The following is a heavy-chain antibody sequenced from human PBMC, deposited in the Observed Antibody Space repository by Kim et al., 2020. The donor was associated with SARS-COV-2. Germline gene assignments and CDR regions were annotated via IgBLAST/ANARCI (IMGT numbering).Heavy chain of an antibody. V-gene: IGHV3-48*02. CDR3: ARANVGIAVAAYFDY. CDR1: GFTFSSYS. CDR2: ISSSSSTI. D-gene: IGHD6-19*01. Sequence: GGSLRLSCVASGFTFSSYSMNWVRQAPGKGLEWVSYISSSSSTIYYADSVKGRFTISRDNAKNSLYLQMNSLRDEDTAVYYCARANVGIAVAAYFDYWGQGTLVTVSS. J-gene: IGHJ4*02.